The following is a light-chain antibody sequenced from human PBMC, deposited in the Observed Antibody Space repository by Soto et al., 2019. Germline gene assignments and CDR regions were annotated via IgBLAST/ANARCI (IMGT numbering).Light chain of an antibody. J-gene: IGKJ1*01. CDR3: HHYGSSPRT. Sequence: EIVLTQSPGTLSLSPGERGTLSCRASQRVSSSYLAWYQQKPGQAPRLLIYGVSTRAPGIPDRFRGSGSGTDFTLTITRLEPEDFAVYYCHHYGSSPRTFGQGTKVEIK. CDR1: QRVSSSY. V-gene: IGKV3-20*01. CDR2: GVS.